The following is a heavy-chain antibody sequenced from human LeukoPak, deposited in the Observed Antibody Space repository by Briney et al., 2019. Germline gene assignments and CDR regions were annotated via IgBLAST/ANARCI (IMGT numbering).Heavy chain of an antibody. D-gene: IGHD2-2*01. J-gene: IGHJ2*01. CDR1: GGSFSGYY. Sequence: PSETLSLTCAVYGGSFSGYYWSWIRQPPGKGLEWIGEINHSGSTNYNPSLKSRVTISVDTSKNQFSLKLSSVTAADTAVHYCAREEGVPAANWYFDLWGRGTLVTVSS. CDR3: AREEGVPAANWYFDL. CDR2: INHSGST. V-gene: IGHV4-34*01.